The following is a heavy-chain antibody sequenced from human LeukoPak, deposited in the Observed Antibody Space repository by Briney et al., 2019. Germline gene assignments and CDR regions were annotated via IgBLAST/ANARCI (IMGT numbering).Heavy chain of an antibody. CDR2: IIPIFGTA. CDR1: GGTFSSYA. CDR3: ARDDLYQVRTAAGQAEPKGY. Sequence: GASVKVSCKASGGTFSSYAISWVRQAPGQGLEWMGGIIPIFGTANYAQKFQGRVTITTDESTSTAYMELSSLRSEDTAVYYCARDDLYQVRTAAGQAEPKGYWGQGTLVTVSS. D-gene: IGHD6-13*01. V-gene: IGHV1-69*05. J-gene: IGHJ4*02.